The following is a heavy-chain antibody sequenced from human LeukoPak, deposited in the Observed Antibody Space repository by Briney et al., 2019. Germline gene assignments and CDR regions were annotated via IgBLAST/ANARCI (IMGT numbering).Heavy chain of an antibody. CDR1: GFTFSSYA. J-gene: IGHJ3*01. CDR3: ARVVAADAFDL. D-gene: IGHD2-15*01. V-gene: IGHV3-23*01. CDR2: ISGSGGST. Sequence: GGSLRLSCAASGFTFSSYAMSWVRQAPGKGLEWVSAISGSGGSTYYADSVKGRFTISRDNANNSLYLQMNSLRAEDTAVYYCARVVAADAFDLWGQGAMVTVSS.